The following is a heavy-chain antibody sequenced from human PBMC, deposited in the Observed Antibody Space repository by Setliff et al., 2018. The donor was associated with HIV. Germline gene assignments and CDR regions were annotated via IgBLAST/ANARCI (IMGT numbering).Heavy chain of an antibody. CDR3: ARQTWEYYDTLTGYYRSPKNFDS. J-gene: IGHJ4*02. CDR1: GGSISSAGYY. V-gene: IGHV4-31*03. D-gene: IGHD3-9*01. Sequence: SETLSLTCTVSGGSISSAGYYWSWIRQHPGKGLEWIGYIYYSGSTYYDPSLKSRVTISLDTSKNQFFLKLSSVTAPDTAIYYCARQTWEYYDTLTGYYRSPKNFDSWGQGTLVTVSS. CDR2: IYYSGST.